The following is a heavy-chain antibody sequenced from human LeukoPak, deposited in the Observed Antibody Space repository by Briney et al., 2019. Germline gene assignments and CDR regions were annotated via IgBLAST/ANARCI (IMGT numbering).Heavy chain of an antibody. Sequence: PGGSLRLSCAASGFTFSSYAMHWVRQAPGKGLEWVAVISYDGSNKYYADSVKGRFTISRDNSKNTLYLQMNSLRAEDTAVYYCAREGLGYCSSTSCYTPRYAFDIWGQGTMVTVSS. CDR1: GFTFSSYA. CDR3: AREGLGYCSSTSCYTPRYAFDI. V-gene: IGHV3-30*04. D-gene: IGHD2-2*02. CDR2: ISYDGSNK. J-gene: IGHJ3*02.